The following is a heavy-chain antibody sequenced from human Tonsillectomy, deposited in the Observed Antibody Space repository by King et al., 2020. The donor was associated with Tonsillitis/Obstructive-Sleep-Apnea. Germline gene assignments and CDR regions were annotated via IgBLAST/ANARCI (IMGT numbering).Heavy chain of an antibody. J-gene: IGHJ5*01. D-gene: IGHD2-2*01. CDR1: GYTFTGYY. CDR3: ARDNHYCTSTTCYANWFDS. CDR2: INPNSGGT. Sequence: QLVQSGAEVKKPGASVTVSCKASGYTFTGYYIHWVRQAPGQGLEWMGRINPNSGGTNYAQKFQGRVTMTRDPSITTAYLGLSGLRSDDAAVYYCARDNHYCTSTTCYANWFDSWGQGTLVTVSS. V-gene: IGHV1-2*06.